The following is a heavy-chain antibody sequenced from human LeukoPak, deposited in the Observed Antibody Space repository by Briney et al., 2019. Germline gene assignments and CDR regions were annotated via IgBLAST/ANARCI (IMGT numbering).Heavy chain of an antibody. Sequence: GGTLRLSCAASGFTFSSYGMSWVRQAPGKGLEWVPAISGSGGSTYYADSVKGRFTISRDNSKNTLYLQMNSLKGDDTAVYYCAKDSAFYYIDVWGKGTTVIISS. CDR3: AKDSAFYYIDV. D-gene: IGHD3-10*01. J-gene: IGHJ6*03. V-gene: IGHV3-23*01. CDR1: GFTFSSYG. CDR2: ISGSGGST.